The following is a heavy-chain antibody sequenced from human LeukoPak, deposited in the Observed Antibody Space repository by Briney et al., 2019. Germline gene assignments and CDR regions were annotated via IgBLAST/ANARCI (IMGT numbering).Heavy chain of an antibody. J-gene: IGHJ5*02. CDR3: AAEGYYDSPFDP. Sequence: ASVKVSCKASGFTFTSSAVQWVQQARGQRLEWIGWIVVGSGNTNYAQKFQERVTITRDMSTSTAYMELSSLRSEDTAVYYCAAEGYYDSPFDPWGQGTLVTVSS. CDR1: GFTFTSSA. CDR2: IVVGSGNT. D-gene: IGHD3-22*01. V-gene: IGHV1-58*01.